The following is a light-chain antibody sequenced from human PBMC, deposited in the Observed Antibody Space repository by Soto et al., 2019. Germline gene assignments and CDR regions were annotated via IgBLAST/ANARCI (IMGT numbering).Light chain of an antibody. CDR1: SSNIGAGYD. J-gene: IGLJ2*01. CDR3: LSFDSSLSVV. CDR2: GNT. Sequence: SVLTQPPSVSGAPGQRVTLSCTGSSSNIGAGYDVHWYQQLPGRAPKLLIYGNTNRPSGVPDGFSGSKSCTSAALAIAGLRPDDEADHCCLSFDSSLSVVFGGGTKLTVL. V-gene: IGLV1-40*01.